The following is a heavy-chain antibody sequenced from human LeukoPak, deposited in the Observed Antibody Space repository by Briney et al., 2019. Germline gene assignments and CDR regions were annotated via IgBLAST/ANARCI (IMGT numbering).Heavy chain of an antibody. Sequence: SETLSLTCTVSGGSISSYYWSWIRQPPGKGLEWIGYIYYSGSTNYNPSLKSRVTISVDTSKNQFSPKLSSVTAADTAVYYCASTIAVAGNSRWFHPWGQGTLVTVSS. J-gene: IGHJ5*02. CDR2: IYYSGST. CDR1: GGSISSYY. CDR3: ASTIAVAGNSRWFHP. D-gene: IGHD6-19*01. V-gene: IGHV4-59*01.